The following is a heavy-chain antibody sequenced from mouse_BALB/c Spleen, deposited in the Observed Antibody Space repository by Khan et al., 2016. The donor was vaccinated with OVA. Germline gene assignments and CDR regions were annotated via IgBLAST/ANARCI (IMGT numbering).Heavy chain of an antibody. Sequence: VQLQESGPGPVAPSQSLSITCTVSGFSLTSYGVHWVRQPPGKGLEWLGVIWTGGSTNYNSALMSRLSISKDNSKSQVFLKMNSLQTDDTAMYYCARYYGNYGWYFDVWGAGTTVTVSS. D-gene: IGHD2-1*01. J-gene: IGHJ1*01. CDR3: ARYYGNYGWYFDV. CDR2: IWTGGST. CDR1: GFSLTSYG. V-gene: IGHV2-9*02.